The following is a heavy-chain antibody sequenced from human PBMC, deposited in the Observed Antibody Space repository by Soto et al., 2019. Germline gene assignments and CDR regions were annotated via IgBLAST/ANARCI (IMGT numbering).Heavy chain of an antibody. CDR2: IHYSGTT. V-gene: IGHV4-59*01. CDR1: GGSMRNYF. Sequence: SETLSLTCTVSGGSMRNYFWTWIRQPPGKGLEWIGYIHYSGTTSFFPSYNPSLKSRVAVSLDTSKNQFSLKVYSVTAADTAVYFCARGQGPGSIHVWFDPWGQGTLVTVSS. D-gene: IGHD1-1*01. J-gene: IGHJ5*02. CDR3: ARGQGPGSIHVWFDP.